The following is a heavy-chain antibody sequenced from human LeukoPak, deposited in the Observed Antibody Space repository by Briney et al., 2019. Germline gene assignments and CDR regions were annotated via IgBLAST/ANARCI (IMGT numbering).Heavy chain of an antibody. Sequence: GGSLRLSCAASGFTFSNYWMHWVRQAPGKGLVWVSRINSDGSSTSSADSVKGRFTISRDNAKKTLYLQMNSLRAEDTAVYYCARDIATAGHLAFDYWGQGILVTVSS. V-gene: IGHV3-74*01. CDR1: GFTFSNYW. CDR3: ARDIATAGHLAFDY. D-gene: IGHD6-13*01. J-gene: IGHJ4*02. CDR2: INSDGSST.